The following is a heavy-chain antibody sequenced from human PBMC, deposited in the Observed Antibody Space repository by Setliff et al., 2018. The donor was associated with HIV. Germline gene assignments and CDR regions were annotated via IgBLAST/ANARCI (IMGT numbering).Heavy chain of an antibody. CDR2: IYSSRWS. J-gene: IGHJ4*02. Sequence: SETLSLTCTVSGGSISNSSSYWGWIRQTPGKGLEWIGSIYSSRWSYYNPSLQSRLTLSIDRSRSQFSLNLRSMTAADTAVYYCGRHSLYGPAAISALDYWGQGALVTAPQ. V-gene: IGHV4-39*01. CDR3: GRHSLYGPAAISALDY. CDR1: GGSISNSSSY. D-gene: IGHD2-2*02.